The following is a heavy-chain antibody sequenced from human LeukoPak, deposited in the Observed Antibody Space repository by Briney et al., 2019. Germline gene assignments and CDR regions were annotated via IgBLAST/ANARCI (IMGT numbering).Heavy chain of an antibody. J-gene: IGHJ4*02. Sequence: SETLSLTCAVSGGSISSSHWWTWVRQPPGKGLEWIGEIYHSGSTNYNPSLKSRVTISVDKSKNQFSLKLSSVTAADTAVYYCARVRWDYGANGIDYWGQGTLVTVSS. D-gene: IGHD4-17*01. V-gene: IGHV4-4*02. CDR3: ARVRWDYGANGIDY. CDR2: IYHSGST. CDR1: GGSISSSHW.